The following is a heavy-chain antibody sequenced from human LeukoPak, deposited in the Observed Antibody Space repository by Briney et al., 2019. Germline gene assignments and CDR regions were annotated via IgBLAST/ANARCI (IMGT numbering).Heavy chain of an antibody. CDR2: INHSGRT. CDR1: GGSFSGHY. J-gene: IGHJ4*02. V-gene: IGHV4-34*01. CDR3: ARGQFQRDY. D-gene: IGHD5-24*01. Sequence: PSETLSLTCAVYGGSFSGHYWNWIRQPPGKGLEWIGEINHSGRTKYNPSLKSRVTISVDTSKNQFSLILSSVTAADTAVYYCARGQFQRDYWGQGTLVTVSS.